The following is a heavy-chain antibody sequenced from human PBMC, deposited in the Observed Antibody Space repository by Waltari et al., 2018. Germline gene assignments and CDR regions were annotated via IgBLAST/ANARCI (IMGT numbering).Heavy chain of an antibody. CDR2: GDPEDGET. V-gene: IGHV1-69-2*01. J-gene: IGHJ4*02. CDR1: GYTFPASS. Sequence: ECHRFQPGAEVKNPGAQVKISCKFPGYTFPASSLNWVQQAPGNGLEWMGLGDPEDGETIYAEKFQGRVTITAETSTDTAYMELSSLRSEDTAVYYCATNYWGQGTLVTVSS. CDR3: ATNY.